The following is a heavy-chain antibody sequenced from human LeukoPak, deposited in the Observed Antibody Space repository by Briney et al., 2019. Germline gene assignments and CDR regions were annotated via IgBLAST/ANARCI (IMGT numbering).Heavy chain of an antibody. CDR3: ARETYFDY. CDR2: ISGSGART. CDR1: GFTFSSYA. J-gene: IGHJ4*02. V-gene: IGHV3-23*01. Sequence: PGGSLRLSCAVSGFTFSSYAMSWVRQAPGKGLEWVSGISGSGARTYYADFVKGRFTISRDNAKNSVYLQMNSLRAEDTAVYYCARETYFDYWGQGTLLTVSS.